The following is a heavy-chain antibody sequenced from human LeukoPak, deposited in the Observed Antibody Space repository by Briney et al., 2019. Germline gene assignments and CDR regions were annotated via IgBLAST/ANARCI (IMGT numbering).Heavy chain of an antibody. CDR2: INPNSGGT. D-gene: IGHD5-18*01. CDR1: GYTFTGYY. Sequence: GASVKVSCKASGYTFTGYYMHWVRQAPGQGLEWMGWINPNSGGTNYAQKFQGRVTMTRDTSISTAYMELSRLRSDDTAVYYCARDLIAMGPHDAFDIWGQGTMVTVSS. CDR3: ARDLIAMGPHDAFDI. V-gene: IGHV1-2*02. J-gene: IGHJ3*02.